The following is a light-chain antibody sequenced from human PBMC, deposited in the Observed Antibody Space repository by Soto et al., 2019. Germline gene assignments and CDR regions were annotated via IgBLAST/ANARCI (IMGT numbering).Light chain of an antibody. CDR1: SSDVDTYKY. CDR3: CSYAGSTTRVL. Sequence: QSVLTQPASVSGSPGQSIIISCTGTSSDVDTYKYVSWYQQHPGKAPKLMIYEVSHRPSGVSDRFSGSKSGNTAPLTISGLQAEDEADYYCCSYAGSTTRVLFGGGTKLTVL. V-gene: IGLV2-14*01. J-gene: IGLJ2*01. CDR2: EVS.